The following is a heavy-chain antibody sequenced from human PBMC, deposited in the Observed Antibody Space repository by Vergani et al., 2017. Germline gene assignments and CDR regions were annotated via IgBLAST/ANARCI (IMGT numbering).Heavy chain of an antibody. CDR1: GGPISSSNW. CDR3: ASRSSSWPHYCDG. V-gene: IGHV4-4*02. D-gene: IGHD6-13*01. J-gene: IGHJ4*02. Sequence: QVQLQESGPGLVKPSGTLSLTCAVSGGPISSSNWWSWVRQPPGKGLEWIGEIYHSGSTNYNPSLKSRVTISVDKAKNQFSLKLSSVTAADTAVYYGASRSSSWPHYCDGGGQGTLVTVSS. CDR2: IYHSGST.